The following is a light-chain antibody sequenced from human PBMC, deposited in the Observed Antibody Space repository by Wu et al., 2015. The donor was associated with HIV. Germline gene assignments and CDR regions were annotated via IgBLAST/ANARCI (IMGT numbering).Light chain of an antibody. J-gene: IGKJ5*01. Sequence: PGETSHPLLQGQSECCQLLSLVPTKTLGQAPRLLIYDASNRASGIPARFSGSGSGTDFTLTISSLEPEDFALYFCQHRSNWPITFGQGTRLEIK. CDR3: QHRSNWPIT. CDR1: ECCQL. V-gene: IGKV3-11*01. CDR2: DAS.